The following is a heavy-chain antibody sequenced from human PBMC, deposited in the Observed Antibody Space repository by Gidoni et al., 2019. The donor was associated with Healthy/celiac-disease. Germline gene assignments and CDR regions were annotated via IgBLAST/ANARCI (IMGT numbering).Heavy chain of an antibody. V-gene: IGHV3-43*02. CDR1: GFPFAAYA. Sequence: EVQLVESGGGVVQPGGSLRLSCPASGFPFAAYAMNWVRQAPGKGLEWVSLTGGDGGRTYYADSVKGRFTISRDNSKNSLYLQMNSLRTEDTALYYCASPPQCSGGSCYEFDYWGQGTLVTVSS. CDR3: ASPPQCSGGSCYEFDY. D-gene: IGHD2-15*01. CDR2: TGGDGGRT. J-gene: IGHJ4*02.